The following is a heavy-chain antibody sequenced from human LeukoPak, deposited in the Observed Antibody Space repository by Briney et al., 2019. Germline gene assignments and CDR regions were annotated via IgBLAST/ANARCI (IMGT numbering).Heavy chain of an antibody. CDR3: AREASGSYYQNDY. Sequence: SVKVSCKASGGTFSSYTISWVRQAPGQGLEWMGRIIPILGIANYAQKFQGRVTITADKSTSTAYMELSSLRSEDTAVYYCAREASGSYYQNDYWGQGTLVTVSS. CDR2: IIPILGIA. CDR1: GGTFSSYT. J-gene: IGHJ4*02. D-gene: IGHD1-26*01. V-gene: IGHV1-69*04.